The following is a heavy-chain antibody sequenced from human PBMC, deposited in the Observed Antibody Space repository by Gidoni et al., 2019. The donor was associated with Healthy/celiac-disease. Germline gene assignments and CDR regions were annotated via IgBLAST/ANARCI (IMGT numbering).Heavy chain of an antibody. Sequence: QVQLQESGPGLVKPSETLSLTCTVSGGSISSYYWSWIRQPPGKGLEWIGYIYYSGSTNYNPSLKSRVTISVDTSKNQFSLKLSSVTAADTAVYYCARRSVALRRVYYFDYWGQGTLVTVSS. CDR3: ARRSVALRRVYYFDY. CDR2: IYYSGST. CDR1: GGSISSYY. V-gene: IGHV4-59*08. D-gene: IGHD6-19*01. J-gene: IGHJ4*02.